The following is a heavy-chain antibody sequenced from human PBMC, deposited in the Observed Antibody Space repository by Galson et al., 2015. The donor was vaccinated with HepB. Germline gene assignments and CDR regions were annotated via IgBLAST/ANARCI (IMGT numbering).Heavy chain of an antibody. CDR2: VHYTGST. J-gene: IGHJ5*02. CDR3: ATYHMVRGVRYNWFDP. CDR1: GGSISNYY. V-gene: IGHV4-59*08. D-gene: IGHD3-10*01. Sequence: SETLSLTCTVSGGSISNYYWSWIRQPPGKGLEWIGYVHYTGSTEYNPFINRPVTILVDTSANQVSLKLSSVTAADTAVYYCATYHMVRGVRYNWFDPWGQGTLVTVSS.